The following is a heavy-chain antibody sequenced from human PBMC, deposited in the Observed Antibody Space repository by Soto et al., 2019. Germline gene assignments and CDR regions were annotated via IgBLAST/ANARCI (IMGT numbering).Heavy chain of an antibody. J-gene: IGHJ4*02. D-gene: IGHD3-10*01. Sequence: SETLSLTCTVSGGSISSTTYFWGWIRQPPGKGLEWIGSISYSGSTFYNPSLKSRVTISVETSKNQFSLKLSSMTAADTAVCYCARHYYGSGSYLPTFEYWGQGTVVTVSS. V-gene: IGHV4-39*01. CDR2: ISYSGST. CDR1: GGSISSTTYF. CDR3: ARHYYGSGSYLPTFEY.